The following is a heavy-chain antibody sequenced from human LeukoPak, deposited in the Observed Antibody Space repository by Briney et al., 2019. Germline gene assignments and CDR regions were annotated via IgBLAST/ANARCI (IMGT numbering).Heavy chain of an antibody. CDR3: ASEVGVVVTLAIDY. D-gene: IGHD3-22*01. CDR1: GFTFDDYA. J-gene: IGHJ4*02. V-gene: IGHV3-9*01. CDR2: VSWNSVTI. Sequence: GGSLRLSCAASGFTFDDYAMHWVRQVPGKGLEWVSGVSWNSVTIGYADSVKGRFTTSRDNAKNSLYLQMNSLRAEDTAVYYCASEVGVVVTLAIDYWGQGTLVTVSS.